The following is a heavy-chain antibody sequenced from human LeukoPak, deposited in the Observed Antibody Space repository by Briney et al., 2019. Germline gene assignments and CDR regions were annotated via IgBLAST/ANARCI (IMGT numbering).Heavy chain of an antibody. J-gene: IGHJ5*02. CDR3: ARGLRRGSYQP. Sequence: SSETLSLTCTVSGYSISSGYYWGWIRQPPGKGLEWIGSIYHSGSTYYNPSLKSRVTISVDTSKNQFSLKLSSVTAADTAVYYCARGLRRGSYQPWGQGTLVTVSS. CDR1: GYSISSGYY. CDR2: IYHSGST. D-gene: IGHD1-26*01. V-gene: IGHV4-38-2*02.